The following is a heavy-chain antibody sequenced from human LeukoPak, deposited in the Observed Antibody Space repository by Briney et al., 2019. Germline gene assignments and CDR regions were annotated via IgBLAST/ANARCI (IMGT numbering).Heavy chain of an antibody. CDR3: AKAFFSGSGGNHKHFDS. CDR2: ISGSGGST. D-gene: IGHD3-10*01. J-gene: IGHJ4*02. V-gene: IGHV3-23*01. Sequence: GGSLRLSCAASGFTFSSYAMSWVRQAPGKGLEWVSAISGSGGSTYYADSVKGRFTISRDDSKSTLFLQMNSLRAEDTAVYYCAKAFFSGSGGNHKHFDSWGQGTLVTVSS. CDR1: GFTFSSYA.